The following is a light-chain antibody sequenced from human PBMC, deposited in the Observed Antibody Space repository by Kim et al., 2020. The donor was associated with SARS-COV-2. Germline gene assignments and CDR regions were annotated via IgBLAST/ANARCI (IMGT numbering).Light chain of an antibody. Sequence: ASVGDIVTFTFRASPGITSWLSWYQQKPGKAPNLLIYAASNLRSGVPSRFSGSGSRTDFTLTISSLQPEDFSTYYCQQTDHFPLTFGGGTTVDI. V-gene: IGKV1D-12*01. CDR2: AAS. CDR1: PGITSW. J-gene: IGKJ4*02. CDR3: QQTDHFPLT.